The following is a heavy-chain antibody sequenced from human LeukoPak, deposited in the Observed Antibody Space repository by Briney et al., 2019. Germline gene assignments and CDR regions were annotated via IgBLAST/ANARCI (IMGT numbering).Heavy chain of an antibody. V-gene: IGHV1-2*02. CDR2: INPNSGGT. CDR3: ARVCGIEVVGSQRWFDP. Sequence: GGSLRLSCAASGFMFGNYGMHWVRQAPGQGLEWMGWINPNSGGTNYAQKFQGRVTMTRDTSISTAYMELSRLGSDDTAVYYCARVCGIEVVGSQRWFDPWGQGTLVTVSS. CDR1: GFMFGNYG. D-gene: IGHD2-15*01. J-gene: IGHJ5*02.